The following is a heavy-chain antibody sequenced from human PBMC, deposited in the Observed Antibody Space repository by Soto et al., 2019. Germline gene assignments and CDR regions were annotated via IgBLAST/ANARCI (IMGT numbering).Heavy chain of an antibody. J-gene: IGHJ6*02. V-gene: IGHV1-18*04. CDR3: ARVVVVPAADYYYYGMDV. Sequence: SVKVSCKASGYTFTSYGISWVRQAPGQGLEWMGWISAYNGNTNYAQKLQGRVTMTTDTSTSTAYMELRSLRSDDTAVYYCARVVVVPAADYYYYGMDVWGQGTTVTVSS. CDR1: GYTFTSYG. D-gene: IGHD2-2*01. CDR2: ISAYNGNT.